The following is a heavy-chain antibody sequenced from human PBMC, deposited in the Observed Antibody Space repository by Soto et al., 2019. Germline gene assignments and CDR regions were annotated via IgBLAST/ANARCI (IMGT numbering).Heavy chain of an antibody. CDR2: ISGSGGST. Sequence: EVQLLESGGGLVQPGGSLRLSCAASGFTFSSYAMSWVRQAPGKGLEWVSAISGSGGSTYYADSVKGRFTISRDNPKNTLHLRMNSLRAEDTAVYYCAKGRGYCRSTSCYVGSDYWGQGTLVTVSS. CDR1: GFTFSSYA. CDR3: AKGRGYCRSTSCYVGSDY. D-gene: IGHD2-2*01. V-gene: IGHV3-23*01. J-gene: IGHJ4*02.